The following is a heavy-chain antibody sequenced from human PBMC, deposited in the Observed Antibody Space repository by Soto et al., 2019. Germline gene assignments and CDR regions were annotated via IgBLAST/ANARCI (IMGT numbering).Heavy chain of an antibody. D-gene: IGHD3-22*01. J-gene: IGHJ6*02. CDR1: GYTFSSYG. CDR3: ARGGYYNGSGSRNYHYYGLDV. Sequence: ASVKVSCKASGYTFSSYGISWVRQAPGQGLEWLGWISPYDDDTKYAQNLQGRVRMTTDTSTRTVYMDLRSLRSDDTAIYYCARGGYYNGSGSRNYHYYGLDVRG. V-gene: IGHV1-18*01. CDR2: ISPYDDDT.